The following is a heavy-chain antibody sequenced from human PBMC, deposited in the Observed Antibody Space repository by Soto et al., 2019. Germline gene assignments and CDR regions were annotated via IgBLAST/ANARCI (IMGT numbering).Heavy chain of an antibody. Sequence: KVSCKASGGPFSSYAISWVRQAPGQGLEWLGGIIPIFGTANYAQKFQGRVTITAGKSTSTAYMELSSLRSEDTAVYYCAGGVCLGRRVGDALLNCYYYYGMDVWGQGTTVTVSS. CDR3: AGGVCLGRRVGDALLNCYYYYGMDV. CDR1: GGPFSSYA. J-gene: IGHJ6*02. D-gene: IGHD2-8*01. CDR2: IIPIFGTA. V-gene: IGHV1-69*06.